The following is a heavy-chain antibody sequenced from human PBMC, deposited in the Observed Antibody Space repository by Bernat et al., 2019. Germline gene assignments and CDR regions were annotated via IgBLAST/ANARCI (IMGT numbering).Heavy chain of an antibody. J-gene: IGHJ4*02. V-gene: IGHV3-74*01. CDR2: INSDGSST. CDR1: GFTFSSYW. D-gene: IGHD6-19*01. Sequence: EVQLVESGGGLVQPGGSLRLSCAASGFTFSSYWMHWFRQAPGKGLVWVSRINSDGSSTSYADSVKGRFTISRDNAKNTLYLQMNSLRAEDTAVYYCARRVAVAGLSPQGVSYYFDYWGQGTLVTVSS. CDR3: ARRVAVAGLSPQGVSYYFDY.